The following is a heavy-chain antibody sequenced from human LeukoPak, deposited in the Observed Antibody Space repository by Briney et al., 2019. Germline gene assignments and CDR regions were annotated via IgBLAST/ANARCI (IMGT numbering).Heavy chain of an antibody. D-gene: IGHD3-9*01. CDR1: GYSISSSSYY. V-gene: IGHV4-39*07. Sequence: ASETLSLTCTVSGYSISSSSYYWGWIRQPPGKGLEWIGSIYYSGSTYYNPSLKSRVTISVDTSKNQFSLKLSSVTAADTAVYYCASRRYFDWLLIPHLHDQPEYYFDYWGQGTLVTVSS. J-gene: IGHJ4*02. CDR3: ASRRYFDWLLIPHLHDQPEYYFDY. CDR2: IYYSGST.